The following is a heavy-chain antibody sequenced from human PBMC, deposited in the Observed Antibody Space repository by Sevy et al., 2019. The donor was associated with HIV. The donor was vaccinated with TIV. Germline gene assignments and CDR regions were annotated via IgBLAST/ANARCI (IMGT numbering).Heavy chain of an antibody. CDR1: GFTFSGYT. J-gene: IGHJ3*02. Sequence: GGSLRLSCAASGFTFSGYTLHWVRQAPGKGLEWVAVISFDGSNKYYVDSVKGRLTSFRDNSKNTLYLQMNSLRPEDTAVYYCARGGWDIVVVPAAFDIWGQGTMVTVSS. CDR2: ISFDGSNK. D-gene: IGHD2-2*01. V-gene: IGHV3-30-3*01. CDR3: ARGGWDIVVVPAAFDI.